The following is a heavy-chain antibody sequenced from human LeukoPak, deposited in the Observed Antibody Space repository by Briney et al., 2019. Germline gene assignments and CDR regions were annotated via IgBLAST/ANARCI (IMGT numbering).Heavy chain of an antibody. CDR3: ARSPRLNYDFWSGPDY. V-gene: IGHV5-51*01. D-gene: IGHD3-3*01. CDR1: GYSFTSYW. J-gene: IGHJ4*02. Sequence: GESLKISCKGSGYSFTSYWIGWVRQMPGKGLEWMGIIYPGDSDTRYSPSFQGQVTISADKSISTAYLQWSSLKASDTAMYYCARSPRLNYDFWSGPDYWGQGTLVTVSS. CDR2: IYPGDSDT.